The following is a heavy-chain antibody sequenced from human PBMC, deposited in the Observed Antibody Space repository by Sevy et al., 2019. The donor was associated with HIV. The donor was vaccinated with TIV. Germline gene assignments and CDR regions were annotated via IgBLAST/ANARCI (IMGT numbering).Heavy chain of an antibody. Sequence: DAVKVSCKASGYRFTSYAMNWVRQAPRQGLERTGWINANTGKPTYAQGFTGRFVFSLDTSVNTAYLQISSLKAEDTAVYYCAKRRPGSGYAGAAAGDWGQGTRVSVSS. J-gene: IGHJ4*02. CDR3: AKRRPGSGYAGAAAGD. CDR2: INANTGKP. CDR1: GYRFTSYA. V-gene: IGHV7-4-1*02. D-gene: IGHD5-12*01.